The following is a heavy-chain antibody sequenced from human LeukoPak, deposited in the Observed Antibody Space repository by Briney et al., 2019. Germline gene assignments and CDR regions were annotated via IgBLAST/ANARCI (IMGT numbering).Heavy chain of an antibody. CDR1: GGSISSGDYY. CDR3: ARGPRVRFLEWLDNWFDP. V-gene: IGHV4-30-4*02. Sequence: SETLSLTCTVSGGSISSGDYYWSWIRQPPGKGLEWIGYIYYSGSTYYNPSLKSRVTISVDTSKNQFSLKLSSVTAADTAVYYCARGPRVRFLEWLDNWFDPWGQGTLVTVSS. CDR2: IYYSGST. J-gene: IGHJ5*02. D-gene: IGHD3-3*01.